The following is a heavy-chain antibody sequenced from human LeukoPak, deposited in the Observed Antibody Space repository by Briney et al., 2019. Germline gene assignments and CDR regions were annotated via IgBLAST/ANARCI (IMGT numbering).Heavy chain of an antibody. CDR1: GGTFSSYA. V-gene: IGHV1-69*06. D-gene: IGHD1-26*01. CDR3: ASAGRSGSYRMDNRYYYMDV. CDR2: IIPIFGTA. J-gene: IGHJ6*03. Sequence: SVKVSCKASGGTFSSYAISWVRQAPGQGLEWMGRIIPIFGTANDAQKFQGRVTITADKSTSTAYMELSSLRSEDTAVYYCASAGRSGSYRMDNRYYYMDVWGKGTTVTVSS.